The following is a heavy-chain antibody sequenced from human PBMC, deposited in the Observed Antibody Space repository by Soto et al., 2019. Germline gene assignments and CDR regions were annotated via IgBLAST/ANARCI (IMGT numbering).Heavy chain of an antibody. D-gene: IGHD1-26*01. CDR3: VCSLRPTTGIDY. Sequence: QLHLQQSGPGLVKPSETLSLTCTVSGGSITSSSYYWGWVRQPPGKGFEWIGNMRYSGETHSDPSLQSRVTISVDTPKSQFSLSLTSVTAADTATYFCVCSLRPTTGIDYWGQGILVTVSS. V-gene: IGHV4-39*01. CDR1: GGSITSSSYY. CDR2: MRYSGET. J-gene: IGHJ4*02.